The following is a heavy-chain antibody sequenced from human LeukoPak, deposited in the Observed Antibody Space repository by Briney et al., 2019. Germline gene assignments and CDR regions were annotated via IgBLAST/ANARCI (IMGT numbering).Heavy chain of an antibody. V-gene: IGHV2-5*02. Sequence: SGPTLVNPTQTLTLTCTFSGFLLTTSGVGVGWIRQPPGKALEWLALINWDDQKVYSPSLQSRLSITKDTSKNQVVLTMTNVDPVDTATYYCAHRRDSSGYQYRYWFAPWGQGTLVTVSS. J-gene: IGHJ5*02. CDR2: INWDDQK. CDR1: GFLLTTSGVG. D-gene: IGHD3-22*01. CDR3: AHRRDSSGYQYRYWFAP.